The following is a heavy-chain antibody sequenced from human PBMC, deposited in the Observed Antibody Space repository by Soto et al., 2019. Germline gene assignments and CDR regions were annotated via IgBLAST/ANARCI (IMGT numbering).Heavy chain of an antibody. CDR3: ARLRGSSRMTALGRDHDYYGVDV. Sequence: PGESLKISCKGSGYMFATYWIGWVRQMPGAGLEWVGIIYPDDSDTRYSPSFQGQVTISVDKSIRTAYLQWNSLKASDSAIYFCARLRGSSRMTALGRDHDYYGVDVWGQGTTVNVSS. CDR1: GYMFATYW. V-gene: IGHV5-51*01. D-gene: IGHD6-6*01. CDR2: IYPDDSDT. J-gene: IGHJ6*01.